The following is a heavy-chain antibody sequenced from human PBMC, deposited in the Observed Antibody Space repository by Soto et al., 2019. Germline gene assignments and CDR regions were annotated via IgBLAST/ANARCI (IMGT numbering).Heavy chain of an antibody. V-gene: IGHV3-30*18. Sequence: VRSLRLSCAVAGFSLSDSVMHWVCQAPGKGLEWVAVVSHDGRNTHYADSVKGRFTISRDSSKNTVSLETTSLRAEDTAVYYCAKGGRQWLVKYDFNYCGQGALVTXSS. CDR1: GFSLSDSV. D-gene: IGHD6-19*01. CDR2: VSHDGRNT. CDR3: AKGGRQWLVKYDFNY. J-gene: IGHJ4*02.